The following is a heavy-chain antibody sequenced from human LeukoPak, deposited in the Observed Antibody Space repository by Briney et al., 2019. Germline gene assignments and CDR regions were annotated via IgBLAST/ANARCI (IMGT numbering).Heavy chain of an antibody. J-gene: IGHJ4*02. Sequence: SETLSLTCTVSGGSISSSSYYWGWIRQPPGKGLEWIGSIYYSGSTYYNPSLKSRATISVDTSKNQFSLKLSSVTAADTAVYYCARLGTYYYDSSGYYDYWGQGTLVTVSS. D-gene: IGHD3-22*01. V-gene: IGHV4-39*01. CDR1: GGSISSSSYY. CDR2: IYYSGST. CDR3: ARLGTYYYDSSGYYDY.